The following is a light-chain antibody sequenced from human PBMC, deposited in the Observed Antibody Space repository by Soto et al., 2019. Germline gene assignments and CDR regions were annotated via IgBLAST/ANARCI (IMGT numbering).Light chain of an antibody. V-gene: IGLV2-14*01. J-gene: IGLJ2*01. CDR3: SSYTSSSTLDVV. CDR2: DVS. CDR1: SSDVGGYKY. Sequence: QSALTQRASVSGSPGQSITISCTGTSSDVGGYKYVSWYQQHPGKAPKLMIYDVSNRPSGVSNRFSGSKSGNTASLTISGLQAEDEADYYCSSYTSSSTLDVVFGGGTKLTVL.